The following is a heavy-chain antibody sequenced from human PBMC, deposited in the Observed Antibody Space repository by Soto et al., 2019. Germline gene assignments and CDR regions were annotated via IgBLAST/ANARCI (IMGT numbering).Heavy chain of an antibody. J-gene: IGHJ4*02. CDR1: GYIFTNYG. V-gene: IGHV1-18*04. CDR3: ARGSSGALYDY. CDR2: ISGYNGYP. Sequence: QIHLVQSGAEVRKPGASVNVSCKTSGYIFTNYGVSWVRQAPGEGLEVVGWISGYNGYPKYGQRSQXXVTLSTDTSTTTGYMELMNLRSDDPAVYYCARGSSGALYDYWGQGTLRTVSS.